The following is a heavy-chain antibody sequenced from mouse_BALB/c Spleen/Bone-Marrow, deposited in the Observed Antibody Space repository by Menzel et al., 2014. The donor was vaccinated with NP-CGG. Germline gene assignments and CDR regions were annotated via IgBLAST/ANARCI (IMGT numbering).Heavy chain of an antibody. D-gene: IGHD4-1*01. CDR3: ARGGNWEDFDD. CDR1: GFTFSSFG. J-gene: IGHJ2*01. Sequence: EVQLVESGGGLVQPGGSRKLSCAASGFTFSSFGMHWVRQAPERGLEWVAYISSGSSTIFYADTVKGRFTISRDNPKNTLFLQMTRLRSEDTAMYYCARGGNWEDFDDWGQGTTLTVSA. CDR2: ISSGSSTI. V-gene: IGHV5-17*02.